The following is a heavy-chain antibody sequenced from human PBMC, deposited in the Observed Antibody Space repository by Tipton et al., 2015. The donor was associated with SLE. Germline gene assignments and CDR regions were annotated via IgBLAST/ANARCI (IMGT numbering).Heavy chain of an antibody. CDR3: TTVGRSNIGYFGMDV. CDR1: GFIFGNYA. D-gene: IGHD3-10*01. Sequence: SLRLSCAASGFIFGNYAMSWVRQAPGKGLEWVSMLSTSGSSTYYADSVKGRSTISRDNSKNTLYLQVNSVTVEDTAVYYCTTVGRSNIGYFGMDVWGQGTTVTVSS. V-gene: IGHV3-23*01. CDR2: LSTSGSST. J-gene: IGHJ6*02.